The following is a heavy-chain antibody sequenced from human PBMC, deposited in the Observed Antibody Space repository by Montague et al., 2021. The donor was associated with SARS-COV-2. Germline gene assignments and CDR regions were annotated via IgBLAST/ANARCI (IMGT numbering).Heavy chain of an antibody. D-gene: IGHD4-17*01. J-gene: IGHJ6*02. Sequence: SETLSLTCAVYGGSFSGYYWSWIRQPPGKGLEWIGEINHSGSTNYNPSLKSRVTISVDTSKNQFSLKLSSVTAADTAVYYCARGGTATTFYYYYYGMDVWGQGTTVTVSS. V-gene: IGHV4-34*01. CDR3: ARGGTATTFYYYYYGMDV. CDR2: INHSGST. CDR1: GGSFSGYY.